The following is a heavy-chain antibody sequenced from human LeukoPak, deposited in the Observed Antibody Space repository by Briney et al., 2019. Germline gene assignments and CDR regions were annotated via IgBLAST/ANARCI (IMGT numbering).Heavy chain of an antibody. Sequence: SETLSLTCSVSGGSVTSGSYYWSWIRQPPGKELEWIGYISYRGSTNYNPSLKRRVTITVDTSNNQYSQKFSSVTAADTAVYYCVREHSWCYFDYWGQGTLVTVSS. CDR2: ISYRGST. CDR3: VREHSWCYFDY. D-gene: IGHD6-13*01. V-gene: IGHV4-61*01. J-gene: IGHJ4*02. CDR1: GGSVTSGSYY.